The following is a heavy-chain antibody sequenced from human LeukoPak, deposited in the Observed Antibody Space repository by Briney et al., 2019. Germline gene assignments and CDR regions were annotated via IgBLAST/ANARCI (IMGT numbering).Heavy chain of an antibody. V-gene: IGHV4-34*01. CDR1: GGSFSGYY. Sequence: KPSETLSLTCAVYGGSFSGYYWSWIRQPPGKGLEWIGEINHSGSTNYNPSLKSRVTISVDTSKNQFSLKLSSVTAADTAVYYCANLRITMVRGVMGRTYYYYMDVWGKGTTVTVSS. CDR3: ANLRITMVRGVMGRTYYYYMDV. CDR2: INHSGST. J-gene: IGHJ6*03. D-gene: IGHD3-10*01.